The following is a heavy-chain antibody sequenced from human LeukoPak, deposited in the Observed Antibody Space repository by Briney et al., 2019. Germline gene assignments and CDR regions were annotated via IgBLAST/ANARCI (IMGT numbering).Heavy chain of an antibody. CDR3: ARKDVSSYGSGSGNHARYYGMDV. CDR2: IIPILGIA. J-gene: IGHJ6*02. Sequence: GASVKVSCKASGGTFSSYAISWVRQAPGQGLEWMGRIIPILGIANYAQKFQGRVTITADKSTSTAYMELSSLRSEDTAVYYCARKDVSSYGSGSGNHARYYGMDVWGQGTTVTVSS. D-gene: IGHD3-10*01. V-gene: IGHV1-69*04. CDR1: GGTFSSYA.